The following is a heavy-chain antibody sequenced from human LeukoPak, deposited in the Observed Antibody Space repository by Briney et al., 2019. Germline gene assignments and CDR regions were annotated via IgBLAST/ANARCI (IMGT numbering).Heavy chain of an antibody. D-gene: IGHD6-6*01. J-gene: IGHJ3*02. Sequence: ASVKVSCKASGYTFTGYYVHWVRQAPGQGPEWMGCINPNSGGTNYAQKFQGRVTMTRDTSISTAYMELSRLRSDDTAVYYCARELSIADRHPRSDAFDIWGQGTMVTVSS. V-gene: IGHV1-2*02. CDR3: ARELSIADRHPRSDAFDI. CDR2: INPNSGGT. CDR1: GYTFTGYY.